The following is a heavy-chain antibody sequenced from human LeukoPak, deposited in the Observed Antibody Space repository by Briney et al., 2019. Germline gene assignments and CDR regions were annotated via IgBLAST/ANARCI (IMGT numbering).Heavy chain of an antibody. CDR3: AKENYGDSTGGRFQH. V-gene: IGHV3-23*01. J-gene: IGHJ1*01. Sequence: GGSLRLSCAASGFTFSSYAMSWVRQTPGKGLEWVSVISGTGGSTYYADSVKGWFTISRDNSKNTLYLQMNSLRADDTAVYYCAKENYGDSTGGRFQHWGQGSLVTVSS. CDR1: GFTFSSYA. D-gene: IGHD4-17*01. CDR2: ISGTGGST.